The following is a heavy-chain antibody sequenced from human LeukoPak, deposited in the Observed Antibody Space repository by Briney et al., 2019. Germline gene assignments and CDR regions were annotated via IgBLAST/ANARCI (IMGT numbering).Heavy chain of an antibody. Sequence: ASVKVSCKTSGGIFRSYGLNWVRQAPGQGLEWMGWINPNSGGTNYAQKFQGRVTMTRDTSITTAYMELSGLRTDDTAVYYCARTAYPYSSWFDPWGQGTLVTVSS. CDR1: GGIFRSYG. D-gene: IGHD6-13*01. CDR2: INPNSGGT. CDR3: ARTAYPYSSWFDP. V-gene: IGHV1-2*02. J-gene: IGHJ5*02.